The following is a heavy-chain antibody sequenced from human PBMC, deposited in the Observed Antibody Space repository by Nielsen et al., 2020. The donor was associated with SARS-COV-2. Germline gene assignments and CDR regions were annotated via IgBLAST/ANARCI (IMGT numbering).Heavy chain of an antibody. D-gene: IGHD2-2*01. V-gene: IGHV4-30-4*01. CDR2: IYYSGST. J-gene: IGHJ4*02. CDR3: AREGTGRYCSSTSCYVFDY. Sequence: LSLSCTVSGGSISSGDYYWSWIRQPPGKGLEWIGYIYYSGSTYYNPSLKSRVTISVDTSKNQFSLKLSSVTAADTAVYYCAREGTGRYCSSTSCYVFDYWGQGTLVTVSS. CDR1: GGSISSGDYY.